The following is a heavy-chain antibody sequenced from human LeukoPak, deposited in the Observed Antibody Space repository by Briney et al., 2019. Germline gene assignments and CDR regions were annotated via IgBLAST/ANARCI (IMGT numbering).Heavy chain of an antibody. CDR3: ATSMVRGVSKRGAFDI. J-gene: IGHJ3*02. D-gene: IGHD3-10*01. Sequence: GESLKISCKGSGYSFISYWISWVRQMPGKGLEWMVTIDPSDSYTNYSPSFQGHVTISTDESISTAYLQWSNLKASDTAIYYCATSMVRGVSKRGAFDIWGQGTRVTISS. CDR2: IDPSDSYT. CDR1: GYSFISYW. V-gene: IGHV5-10-1*01.